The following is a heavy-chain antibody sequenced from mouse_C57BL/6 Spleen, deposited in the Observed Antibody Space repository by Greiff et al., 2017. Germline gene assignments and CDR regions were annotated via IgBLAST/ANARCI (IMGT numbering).Heavy chain of an antibody. J-gene: IGHJ1*03. D-gene: IGHD2-2*01. CDR1: GYTFTSYW. CDR2: IDPSDSYT. V-gene: IGHV1-69*01. CDR3: ASWGGYDGTSSYGYLDV. Sequence: QVQLQQPGAELVMPGASVKLSCKASGYTFTSYWMHWVKQRPGQGFEWIGEIDPSDSYTNYNQKFKGKSTLTVEKSSSTAYMQLSSLTSEYSAVYYCASWGGYDGTSSYGYLDVWGTGTTVTVSS.